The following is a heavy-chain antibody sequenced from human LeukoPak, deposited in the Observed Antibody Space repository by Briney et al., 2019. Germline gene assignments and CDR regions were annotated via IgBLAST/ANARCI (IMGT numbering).Heavy chain of an antibody. D-gene: IGHD1-14*01. CDR2: IHRSGSP. CDR1: LDSTTSNF. CDR3: AREILGGFNPGAY. J-gene: IGHJ4*02. Sequence: PSETLSLTCTVSLDSTTSNFWSWVRQPPGKGLEWIGEIHRSGSPNYNPSLQSRVTISIDRSRNLIVLELSSVTAADTAVYYCAREILGGFNPGAYWGQGILVTVSS. V-gene: IGHV4-4*02.